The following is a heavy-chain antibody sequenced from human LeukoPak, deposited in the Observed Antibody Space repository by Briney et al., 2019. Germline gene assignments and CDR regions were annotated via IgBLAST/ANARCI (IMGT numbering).Heavy chain of an antibody. CDR1: GYSISSTYY. CDR2: ISGSGGST. D-gene: IGHD2-21*02. J-gene: IGHJ3*02. CDR3: AKTCGGDCYNAFDI. Sequence: ETLSLTCTVSGYSISSTYYWGWIRQPPGKGLEWVSAISGSGGSTYYADSVKGRFTISRDNSKNTLYLQMNILRAEDTAVYYCAKTCGGDCYNAFDIWGQGTMVTVSS. V-gene: IGHV3-23*01.